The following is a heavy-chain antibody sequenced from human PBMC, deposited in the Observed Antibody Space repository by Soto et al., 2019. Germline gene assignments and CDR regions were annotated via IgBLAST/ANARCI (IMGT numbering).Heavy chain of an antibody. CDR1: GGTFNRHG. CDR2: TIPVFGTP. D-gene: IGHD3-22*01. J-gene: IGHJ6*02. V-gene: IGHV1-69*06. Sequence: QVQLVQSGAEMKRPGSSVKVSCKASGGTFNRHGISWVRQAPGQGLEWMGGTIPVFGTPKYAQEFQGRVTVSVDKYTITADMELSSLRSKDTAVYYCARGLSHGFITYFDFYVMDVWGQGTAVTVSS. CDR3: ARGLSHGFITYFDFYVMDV.